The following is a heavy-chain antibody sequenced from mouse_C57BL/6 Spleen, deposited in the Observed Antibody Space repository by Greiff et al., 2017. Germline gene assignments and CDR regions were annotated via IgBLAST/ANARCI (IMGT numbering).Heavy chain of an antibody. CDR2: IYPGDGDT. V-gene: IGHV1-82*01. Sequence: QVQLQQSGPELVKPGASVKISCKASGYAFSSSWMNWVKQRPGKGLEWIGRIYPGDGDTNYNGKFKGKATLTADKSSSTAYMQLSSLTSEDSAVYYCAREGVTTVEAWFAYWGQGTLVTVSA. CDR1: GYAFSSSW. CDR3: AREGVTTVEAWFAY. D-gene: IGHD1-1*01. J-gene: IGHJ3*01.